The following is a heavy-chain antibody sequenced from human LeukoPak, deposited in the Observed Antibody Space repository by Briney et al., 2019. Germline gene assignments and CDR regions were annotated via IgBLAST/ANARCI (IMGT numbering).Heavy chain of an antibody. CDR2: ISAYNGNT. Sequence: ASVKVSCKASGYTFTGYYMHWVRQAPGQGLEWMGWISAYNGNTNYAQKLQGRVTMTTDTSTSTAYMELRSLRSDDTAVYYCARDRRGSGWYTSYYYYYYYMDVWGKGTTVTISS. J-gene: IGHJ6*03. CDR3: ARDRRGSGWYTSYYYYYYYMDV. CDR1: GYTFTGYY. D-gene: IGHD6-19*01. V-gene: IGHV1-18*04.